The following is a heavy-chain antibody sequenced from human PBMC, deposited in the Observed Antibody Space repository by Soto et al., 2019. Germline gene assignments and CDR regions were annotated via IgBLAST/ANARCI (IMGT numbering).Heavy chain of an antibody. D-gene: IGHD3-10*01. CDR2: IYYSGST. J-gene: IGHJ6*02. CDR3: ARTMVRGVIIAYYYYGMDV. CDR1: GGSISSSSYY. V-gene: IGHV4-39*01. Sequence: PSETLSLTCTVSGGSISSSSYYWGWIRQPPGKGLEWIGSIYYSGSTYYNPSLKSRVTISVDTSKNQFSLKLSSVTAADTAVYYCARTMVRGVIIAYYYYGMDVRGQGTTVTVSS.